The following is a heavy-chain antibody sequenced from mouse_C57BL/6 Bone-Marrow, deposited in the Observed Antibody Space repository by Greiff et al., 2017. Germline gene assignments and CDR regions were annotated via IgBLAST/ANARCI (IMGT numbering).Heavy chain of an antibody. CDR1: GYTFTSYW. J-gene: IGHJ3*01. D-gene: IGHD1-1*01. CDR2: IYPGSGST. Sequence: QVQLQQPGAELVKPGASVKMSCTASGYTFTSYWITWVKQRPGQGLEWIGDIYPGSGSTNYTAKFKSKATLTVDTSSSTAYMQHSSLTSEDPAVYYGAIYYGSSYSAWFAYWGQGTLVTVSA. CDR3: AIYYGSSYSAWFAY. V-gene: IGHV1-55*01.